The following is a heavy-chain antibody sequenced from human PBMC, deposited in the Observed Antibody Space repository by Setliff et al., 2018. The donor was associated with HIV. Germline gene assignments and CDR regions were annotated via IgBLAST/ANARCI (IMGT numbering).Heavy chain of an antibody. CDR2: IIPISTTA. CDR3: AREVATTAIGGAFDM. V-gene: IGHV1-69*06. J-gene: IGHJ3*02. CDR1: GGTFSNYA. D-gene: IGHD5-12*01. Sequence: SVKVSCKASGGTFSNYAISWVRQAPGQGLEWMGRIIPISTTAKYAQKFQGRVTITADKSTDTAYMDLSSLRSEDTAVYYCAREVATTAIGGAFDMWGQGTMVTVSS.